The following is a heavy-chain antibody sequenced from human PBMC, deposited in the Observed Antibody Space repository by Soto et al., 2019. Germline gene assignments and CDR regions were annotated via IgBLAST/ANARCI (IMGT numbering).Heavy chain of an antibody. Sequence: GGSLRLSCAASGFTFSSYAMHWVRQAPGKGLEWVAVISYDGSNKYYADSVKGRFTISRDNSKNTLYLQMNSLRAEDTAVYYCARENAGVIVGATGHFDYWGQGTLVTVSS. J-gene: IGHJ4*02. D-gene: IGHD1-26*01. CDR3: ARENAGVIVGATGHFDY. CDR2: ISYDGSNK. V-gene: IGHV3-30-3*01. CDR1: GFTFSSYA.